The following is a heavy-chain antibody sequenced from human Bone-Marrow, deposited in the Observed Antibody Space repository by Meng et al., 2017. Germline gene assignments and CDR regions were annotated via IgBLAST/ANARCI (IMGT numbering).Heavy chain of an antibody. J-gene: IGHJ4*02. D-gene: IGHD1-1*01. CDR3: ARDRSFTWTFDY. V-gene: IGHV3-30*19. CDR2: TSYDGSSE. Sequence: GGSLRLSCAASGFIFDDYAMHWVRQAPGKGLEWVALTSYDGSSETHGDSVKGRFTISRDNSKNTLYLQMNSLRAEDTAVYYCARDRSFTWTFDYWGQGTLVTVSS. CDR1: GFIFDDYA.